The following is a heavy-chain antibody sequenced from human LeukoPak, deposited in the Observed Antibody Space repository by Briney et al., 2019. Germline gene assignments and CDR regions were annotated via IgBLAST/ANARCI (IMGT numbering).Heavy chain of an antibody. CDR1: GGSFSGYY. CDR2: INHSGST. J-gene: IGHJ3*02. CDR3: ARHGRSRYYDILTGYYKAGVRGAFDI. Sequence: PSETLSLTCAVYGGSFSGYYWSWMRQSPGKGLEWIGEINHSGSTNYNPSLKSRVTISVDTSKNQFSLKLSSVTAADTAVYYCARHGRSRYYDILTGYYKAGVRGAFDIWGQGTMVTVSS. D-gene: IGHD3-9*01. V-gene: IGHV4-34*01.